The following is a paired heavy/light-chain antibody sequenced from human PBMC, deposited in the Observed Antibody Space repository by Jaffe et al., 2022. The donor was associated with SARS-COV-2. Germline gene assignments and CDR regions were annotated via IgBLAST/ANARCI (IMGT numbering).Heavy chain of an antibody. D-gene: IGHD3-10*01. J-gene: IGHJ4*02. CDR2: IYWDGNN. CDR3: AHFSATVSRGFMNIRRKKPQSYDY. CDR1: GFSLSTSGVG. V-gene: IGHV2-5*02. Sequence: QITLEESGPTLVKPTQTLTLTCTFSGFSLSTSGVGVGWIRQPPGKALEWLALIYWDGNNLYSPSLQNRLTITKDTSKNQVVLTMTNMDPIDTATYFCAHFSATVSRGFMNIRRKKPQSYDYWGQGSLVTVSS.
Light chain of an antibody. CDR2: AAS. CDR1: QDIRDD. Sequence: DIQMTQSPSSLSASVGDRVIITCRASQDIRDDLGWYQQKPGKAPKRLIYAASSLQSGVPSRFSGSGSGTEFTLTISNLQPEDFATYYCLQHGNYPQTFGQGTKVEIK. V-gene: IGKV1-17*02. J-gene: IGKJ1*01. CDR3: LQHGNYPQT.